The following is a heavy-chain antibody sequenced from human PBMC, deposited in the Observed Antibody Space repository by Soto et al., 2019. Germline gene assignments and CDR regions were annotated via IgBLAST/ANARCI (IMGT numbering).Heavy chain of an antibody. CDR2: ISSSSSYI. Sequence: GSLRLCCAASGFTVSDYYMSWIRQAPGKGLEWISSISSSSSYIYYADSVKGRFTISRDNAKNSLYLQMNSLRAEDTAVYYCAVALGFDAFDIWGQGTMVTVSS. D-gene: IGHD3-16*01. V-gene: IGHV3-11*06. CDR1: GFTVSDYY. CDR3: AVALGFDAFDI. J-gene: IGHJ3*02.